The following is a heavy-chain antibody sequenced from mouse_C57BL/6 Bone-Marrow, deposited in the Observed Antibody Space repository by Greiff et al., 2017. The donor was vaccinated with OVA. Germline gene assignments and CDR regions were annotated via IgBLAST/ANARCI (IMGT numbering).Heavy chain of an antibody. J-gene: IGHJ2*01. D-gene: IGHD2-5*01. CDR3: AAYYSNSDY. V-gene: IGHV1-69*01. CDR2: IDPSDSYT. CDR1: GYTFTSYW. Sequence: QVQLQQPGAELVMPGASVKLSCKASGYTFTSYWMHWVKQRPGQGLEWIGEIDPSDSYTNYNQKFKGESTLTVDKSSSTAYMQLSSLTSEDSAVYYCAAYYSNSDYWGQGTTLTVSS.